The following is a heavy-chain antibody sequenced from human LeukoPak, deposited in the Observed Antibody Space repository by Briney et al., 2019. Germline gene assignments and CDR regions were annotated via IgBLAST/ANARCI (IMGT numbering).Heavy chain of an antibody. CDR3: ARGRNIEMTTMSGGSDY. D-gene: IGHD5-24*01. CDR1: GYTLTDDY. Sequence: ASVRVSSKASGYTLTDDYMNWGRRGPGQGGERMGWIKPNSGDTNYAQKFHGRVSMTRDTSISTAYMDLSDLRSDDTAVYYCARGRNIEMTTMSGGSDYWGQGTLVTVSS. V-gene: IGHV1-2*02. J-gene: IGHJ4*02. CDR2: IKPNSGDT.